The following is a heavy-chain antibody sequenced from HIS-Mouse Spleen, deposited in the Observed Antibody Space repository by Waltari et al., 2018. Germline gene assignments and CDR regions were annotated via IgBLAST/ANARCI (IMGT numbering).Heavy chain of an antibody. CDR3: AKGGLMVYAIGDY. CDR1: GFTFSSYG. V-gene: IGHV3-33*06. CDR2: ICYDGSNK. J-gene: IGHJ4*02. D-gene: IGHD2-8*01. Sequence: QVQLVESGGGVVQPGRSLRLSCAASGFTFSSYGMHWVRQGPGKGLEWVSVICYDGSNKYYADAVKGRFTISRDNSKNTLYLQMNSLRAEDTAVYYCAKGGLMVYAIGDYWGQGTLVTVSS.